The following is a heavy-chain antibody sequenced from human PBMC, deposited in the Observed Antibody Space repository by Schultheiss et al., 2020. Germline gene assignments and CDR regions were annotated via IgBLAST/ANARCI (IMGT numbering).Heavy chain of an antibody. D-gene: IGHD2-8*01. CDR1: GDSISSYY. CDR3: ARDGRYYKYSTMDV. Sequence: SETLSLTCSFSGDSISSYYWSWIRQPPGKGLEWIGEINHSGSTNYNPSLKSRVTISVDTSKNQFSLKLSSVTAADTAVYYCARDGRYYKYSTMDVWGQGTTVTVSS. V-gene: IGHV4-34*01. CDR2: INHSGST. J-gene: IGHJ6*02.